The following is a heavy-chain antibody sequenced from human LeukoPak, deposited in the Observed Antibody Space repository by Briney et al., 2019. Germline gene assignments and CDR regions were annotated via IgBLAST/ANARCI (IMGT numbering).Heavy chain of an antibody. CDR2: MNPNSGNT. J-gene: IGHJ5*02. Sequence: ASVKVSCKASGYTFTSYDINWVRQATGQGLEWMGWMNPNSGNTGYAQKLQDRVTMTTDTSTSTAYMELRSLRYDDTAVYYCARDNSVRDEAWWFNPWGQGTLVTVSS. D-gene: IGHD5-24*01. V-gene: IGHV1-8*01. CDR3: ARDNSVRDEAWWFNP. CDR1: GYTFTSYD.